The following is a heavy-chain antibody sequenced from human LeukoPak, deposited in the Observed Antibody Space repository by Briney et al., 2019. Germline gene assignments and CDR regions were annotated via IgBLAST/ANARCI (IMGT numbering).Heavy chain of an antibody. D-gene: IGHD4-23*01. CDR2: VKHDGSEK. J-gene: IGHJ4*02. CDR3: ARGRPHGNDY. V-gene: IGHV3-7*01. Sequence: SGGSLRLSCAASGLTFSTYWMSWVRQAPGQGLEWVANVKHDGSEKYYVDSVKGRFSISRDNAKNTLYLQMNSLRVEDTAVYYCARGRPHGNDYWGQGTLVTVSS. CDR1: GLTFSTYW.